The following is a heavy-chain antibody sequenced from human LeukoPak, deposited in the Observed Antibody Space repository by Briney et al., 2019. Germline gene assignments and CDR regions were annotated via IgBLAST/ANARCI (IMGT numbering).Heavy chain of an antibody. D-gene: IGHD2-21*01. V-gene: IGHV3-21*01. CDR1: GFTFSSYS. CDR2: ISSSSSYI. Sequence: PGGSLRLSCAASGFTFSSYSMNWVRQAPGKGLEWVSSISSSSSYIYYADSVKGRFTISRDNAKNSLYLQMNSLRAEDTAVYYCARGALDILSPFDYWGQGTLVTVSS. J-gene: IGHJ4*02. CDR3: ARGALDILSPFDY.